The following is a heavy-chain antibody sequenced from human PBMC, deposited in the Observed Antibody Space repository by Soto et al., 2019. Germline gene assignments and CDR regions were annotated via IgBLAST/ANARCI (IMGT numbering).Heavy chain of an antibody. D-gene: IGHD3-16*01. CDR3: ARGGRYYFDY. Sequence: GGSLRLSCAASGFTFSNYWMSWVRQAPGKGLECVANIKLDGSEKYYVDSVKGRFTISRDNAKNSLYLQMNSLRAEDTAVYYCARGGRYYFDYWGQGTLVTVSS. CDR2: IKLDGSEK. CDR1: GFTFSNYW. V-gene: IGHV3-7*01. J-gene: IGHJ4*02.